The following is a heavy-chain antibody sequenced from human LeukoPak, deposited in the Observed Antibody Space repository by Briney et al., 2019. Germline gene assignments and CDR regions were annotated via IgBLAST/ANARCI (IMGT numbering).Heavy chain of an antibody. CDR3: AKDRTNHYDSSGYYSF. CDR1: GFTFSSYA. CDR2: ISGRGGST. J-gene: IGHJ4*02. Sequence: GGSLRLSCAASGFTFSSYAMSWVRQAPGEGLEWVSAISGRGGSTYYADSVKGRFTISRDNSKNTLYLQMNSLRAEDTAVYYCAKDRTNHYDSSGYYSFWGQGTLVTVSS. V-gene: IGHV3-23*01. D-gene: IGHD3-22*01.